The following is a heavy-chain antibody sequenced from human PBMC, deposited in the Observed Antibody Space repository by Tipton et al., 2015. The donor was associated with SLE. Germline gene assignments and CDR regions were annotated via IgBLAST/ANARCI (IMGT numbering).Heavy chain of an antibody. J-gene: IGHJ4*02. Sequence: SLRLSCAASGFTFSSYAMHWVRQAPGKGLEWVAVISYDGSNKYYADSVKGRFTISRDNSKNTLYLQMNSLRAEDTAVYYCARMGIAARQDYFDYWGQGTLVTVSS. CDR2: ISYDGSNK. D-gene: IGHD6-6*01. CDR1: GFTFSSYA. CDR3: ARMGIAARQDYFDY. V-gene: IGHV3-30*04.